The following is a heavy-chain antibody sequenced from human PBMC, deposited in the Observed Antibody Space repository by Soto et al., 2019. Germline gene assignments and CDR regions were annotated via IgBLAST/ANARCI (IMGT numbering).Heavy chain of an antibody. Sequence: QVQLVQSGAEVKKPGASVKVSCKASGYTFTDYYMHWVRQAPGQGLEWMGWINPNSGDTYSAQNFQGRVTMTRDTSISAAYMELSRLTSDDTAVYYCARELSSGGWVPPDYWGQGTLVTVSS. CDR3: ARELSSGGWVPPDY. J-gene: IGHJ4*02. CDR1: GYTFTDYY. D-gene: IGHD6-19*01. V-gene: IGHV1-2*02. CDR2: INPNSGDT.